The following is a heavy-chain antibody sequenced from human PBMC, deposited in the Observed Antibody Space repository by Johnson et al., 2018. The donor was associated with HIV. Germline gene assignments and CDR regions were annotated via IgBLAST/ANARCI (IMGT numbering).Heavy chain of an antibody. J-gene: IGHJ3*02. V-gene: IGHV3-30*02. Sequence: QVQLVESGGGVVQPGGSLRLSCAASGFTFSSYGMHWVRQATGKGLEWVAFIRYDGSNKYYADSVKGRFTISRDNSKNTLYLQMNSLRVEDTAVYYCAKDIRLVSAYYDILSGTSFDAFDIWGQGTMVTVSS. CDR2: IRYDGSNK. CDR3: AKDIRLVSAYYDILSGTSFDAFDI. CDR1: GFTFSSYG. D-gene: IGHD3-9*01.